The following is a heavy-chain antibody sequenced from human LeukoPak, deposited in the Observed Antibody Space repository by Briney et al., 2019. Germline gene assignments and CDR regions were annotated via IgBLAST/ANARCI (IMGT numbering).Heavy chain of an antibody. J-gene: IGHJ4*02. CDR2: IRNDGGNE. CDR3: ARDSLGGSYPVIDY. V-gene: IGHV3-30*02. D-gene: IGHD1-26*01. Sequence: PGGSLRLSCGASGFTFSDYGMHWVRQAPGKGLEWVAFIRNDGGNEYYADSVKGRFTISRDNSKNTLYLQMNSPRAEDTAVYYCARDSLGGSYPVIDYWGQGTLVTVSS. CDR1: GFTFSDYG.